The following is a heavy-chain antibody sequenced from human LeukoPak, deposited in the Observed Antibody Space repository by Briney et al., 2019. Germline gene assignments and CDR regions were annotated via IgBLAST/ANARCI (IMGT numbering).Heavy chain of an antibody. CDR3: ARAMGGYSYGSFLYYYYMDV. J-gene: IGHJ6*03. Sequence: SETLSLTCAVYGGSFSGYYWSWSRQPPGKGLEWIGEINHSGSTNYNPSLKSRVTISVDTSKNQFSLKLSSVTAADTAVYYCARAMGGYSYGSFLYYYYMDVWGKGTTVTVSS. V-gene: IGHV4-34*01. CDR2: INHSGST. CDR1: GGSFSGYY. D-gene: IGHD5-18*01.